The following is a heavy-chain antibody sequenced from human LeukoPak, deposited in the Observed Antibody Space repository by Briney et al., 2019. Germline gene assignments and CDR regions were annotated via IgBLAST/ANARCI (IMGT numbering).Heavy chain of an antibody. CDR1: GGSISSGDYY. V-gene: IGHV4-30-4*01. D-gene: IGHD2-21*02. Sequence: SQTLSLTCTVSGGSISSGDYYWSWIRQPPGKGLEWIGYISYSGSTYYNPSLKSRVTISLDTSKNRFSLKLSSVTAADTAVYYCARGRGVTPNSRGFDYWGQGTLVTVSS. CDR2: ISYSGST. J-gene: IGHJ4*02. CDR3: ARGRGVTPNSRGFDY.